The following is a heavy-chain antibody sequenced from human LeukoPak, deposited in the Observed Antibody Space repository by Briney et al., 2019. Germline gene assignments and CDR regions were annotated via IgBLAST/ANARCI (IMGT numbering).Heavy chain of an antibody. CDR2: ISGSGGST. V-gene: IGHV3-23*01. CDR3: AKDLISSGWYDFDN. Sequence: GGSLRLSRAASGFTFSSYAMSWVRQAPGKGLEWVSAISGSGGSTYYADSVKGRFTISRDNSKNTLYLQMNSLRAEDTAVYYCAKDLISSGWYDFDNWGQGTLVSVSS. D-gene: IGHD6-19*01. CDR1: GFTFSSYA. J-gene: IGHJ4*02.